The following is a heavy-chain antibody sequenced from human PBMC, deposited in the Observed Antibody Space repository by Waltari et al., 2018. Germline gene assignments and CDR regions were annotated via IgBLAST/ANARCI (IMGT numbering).Heavy chain of an antibody. J-gene: IGHJ4*02. CDR3: GGGGLDGAAY. CDR2: INNEGTYT. CDR1: GFTFNTFW. D-gene: IGHD3-16*01. Sequence: EVQLMESGGDLVQPGGSLRLSCVVSGFTFNTFWMNWVRQAPGKGLGLVSRINNEGTYTTYADSVKGRFTISRDNAKNTLYLQMNSLRVEDTAVYYCGGGGLDGAAYWGQGTLVNVSS. V-gene: IGHV3-74*01.